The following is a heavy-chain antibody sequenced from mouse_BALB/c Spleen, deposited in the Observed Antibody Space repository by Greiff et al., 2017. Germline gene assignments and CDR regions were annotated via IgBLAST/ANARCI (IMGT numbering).Heavy chain of an antibody. Sequence: DVQLQESGPGLVKPSQSLSLTCSVTGYSITSGYYWNWIRQFPGNKLEWMGYISYDGSNNYNPSLKNRISITRDTSKNQFFLKLNSVTTEDTATYYCAREGNRDWYFDVWGAGTTVTVSS. CDR3: AREGNRDWYFDV. CDR2: ISYDGSN. CDR1: GYSITSGYY. V-gene: IGHV3-6*02. J-gene: IGHJ1*01.